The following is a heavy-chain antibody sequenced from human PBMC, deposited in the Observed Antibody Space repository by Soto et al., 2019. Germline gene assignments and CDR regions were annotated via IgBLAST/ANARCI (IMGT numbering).Heavy chain of an antibody. V-gene: IGHV4-38-2*01. CDR1: GYSISLGYY. Sequence: PSETLSLTCAVSGYSISLGYYWGWIRQPTGKGLEWIGSIYHSGNTYYNPSLKSRVSISLDTSKNHFSLELTSVTAADTAVYYCARVKLAGRGGFDHWGLGTLVTVSS. D-gene: IGHD2-15*01. J-gene: IGHJ4*02. CDR3: ARVKLAGRGGFDH. CDR2: IYHSGNT.